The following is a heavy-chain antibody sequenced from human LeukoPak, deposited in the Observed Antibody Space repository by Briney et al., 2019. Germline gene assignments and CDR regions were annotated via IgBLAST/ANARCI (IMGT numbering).Heavy chain of an antibody. CDR3: ATHAVVVPAAKDPEYFQH. V-gene: IGHV1-18*01. CDR2: ISAYNGNT. Sequence: GASVKVSCKASGYTFTSYGISWVRQAPGQGLEWMGWISAYNGNTNYAQKLQGRVTMTTDTSTSTAYMELRSLRSDDTAVYYCATHAVVVPAAKDPEYFQHWGQGTLVTVSS. CDR1: GYTFTSYG. D-gene: IGHD2-2*01. J-gene: IGHJ1*01.